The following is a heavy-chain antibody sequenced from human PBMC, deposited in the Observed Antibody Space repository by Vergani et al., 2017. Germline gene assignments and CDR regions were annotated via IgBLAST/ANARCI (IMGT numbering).Heavy chain of an antibody. CDR2: IKSKTDGGTT. V-gene: IGHV3-15*01. Sequence: EVQLLESGGGLVQPGGSLRLSCAASGFTFSGSAMHWVRQASGKGLEWVGRIKSKTDGGTTDYAAPVKGRFTISRDDSKNTLYLQMNSLKTEDTAVYYCTTVFRSSWYVLGGCFQHWGQGTLVTVSS. CDR3: TTVFRSSWYVLGGCFQH. D-gene: IGHD6-13*01. J-gene: IGHJ1*01. CDR1: GFTFSGSA.